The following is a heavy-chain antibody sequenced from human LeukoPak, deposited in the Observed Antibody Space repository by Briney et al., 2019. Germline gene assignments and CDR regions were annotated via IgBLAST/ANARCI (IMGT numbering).Heavy chain of an antibody. D-gene: IGHD3-10*01. CDR3: ASLSMVRGGDYFDY. V-gene: IGHV4-59*12. CDR1: GGSISSYY. Sequence: PSETLSLTCTVSGGSISSYYWSWIRQPPGKGLEWIGYIYYSGSTNYNPSLKSRVTISVDTSKNQFSLKLSSVTAADTAVYYCASLSMVRGGDYFDYWGQGTLVTVSS. J-gene: IGHJ4*02. CDR2: IYYSGST.